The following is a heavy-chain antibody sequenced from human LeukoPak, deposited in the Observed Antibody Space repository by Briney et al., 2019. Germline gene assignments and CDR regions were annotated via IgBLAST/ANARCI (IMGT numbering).Heavy chain of an antibody. CDR3: AKVFSSDVAAFDY. J-gene: IGHJ4*02. CDR1: GFTFSSYA. D-gene: IGHD6-25*01. CDR2: ISGSGGSA. V-gene: IGHV3-23*01. Sequence: GGSLRLSCAASGFTFSSYAMSWVRQAPGKGLEWVSAISGSGGSAYYADSVKGRFTISRDNPKNTLYLQMNSLRAEDTAVYYCAKVFSSDVAAFDYWGRGTLVTVSS.